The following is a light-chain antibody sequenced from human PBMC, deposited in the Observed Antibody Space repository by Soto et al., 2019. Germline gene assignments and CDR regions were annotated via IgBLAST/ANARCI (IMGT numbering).Light chain of an antibody. J-gene: IGKJ5*01. CDR3: QQYGSSPIT. CDR1: ADVSSSY. V-gene: IGKV3D-20*01. Sequence: EIVLTKSPATLSLSPGERATLSCGASADVSSSYVAWYQQKSGLAPRLLIHDASSRATGIPDRFSGSKSGTEFTLTIRRLEPEDAAVYYCQQYGSSPITFGQGTRLEIK. CDR2: DAS.